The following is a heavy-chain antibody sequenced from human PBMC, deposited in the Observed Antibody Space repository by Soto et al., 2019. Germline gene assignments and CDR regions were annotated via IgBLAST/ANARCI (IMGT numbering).Heavy chain of an antibody. Sequence: EVQLVESGGGLVQPGGSLRLSCAASGFTFSSYSMNWVRQAPGKGLEWVSYISSSSSTIYYADSVKGRFTISRDNAKNSLYLQMNSLRDEDTAVYYCARVSPYSSAPAPGFDIGGQGTMVTVSS. CDR1: GFTFSSYS. V-gene: IGHV3-48*02. CDR3: ARVSPYSSAPAPGFDI. CDR2: ISSSSSTI. J-gene: IGHJ3*02. D-gene: IGHD6-25*01.